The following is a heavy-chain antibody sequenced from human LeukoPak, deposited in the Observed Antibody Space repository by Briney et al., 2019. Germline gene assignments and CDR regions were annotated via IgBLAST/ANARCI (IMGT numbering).Heavy chain of an antibody. Sequence: PGGSLRLSCAASGFTFTNYAMHWVRQAPGKGLEWVAVISYDGSNKFYADSVKGRFTISRDNSKNTLYLQVNNLRTDDTAVYYCARGGSGSYYEPFDYSGQGTLVTVSS. CDR3: ARGGSGSYYEPFDY. CDR1: GFTFTNYA. CDR2: ISYDGSNK. J-gene: IGHJ4*02. D-gene: IGHD1-26*01. V-gene: IGHV3-30*04.